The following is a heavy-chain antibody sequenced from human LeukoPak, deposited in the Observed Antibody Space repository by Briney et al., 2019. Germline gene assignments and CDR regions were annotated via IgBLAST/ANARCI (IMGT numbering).Heavy chain of an antibody. J-gene: IGHJ3*02. CDR2: INHSGST. CDR3: AGVRGGYYDSSGYYTHPDAFDI. Sequence: SETLSLTCAVYGGSFSGYYWSWIRQPPGKGLEWIGEINHSGSTNYNPSLKSRVTISVDTSKNQFSLKLSSVTAADTAVYYCAGVRGGYYDSSGYYTHPDAFDIWGQGTMVTVSS. D-gene: IGHD3-22*01. CDR1: GGSFSGYY. V-gene: IGHV4-34*01.